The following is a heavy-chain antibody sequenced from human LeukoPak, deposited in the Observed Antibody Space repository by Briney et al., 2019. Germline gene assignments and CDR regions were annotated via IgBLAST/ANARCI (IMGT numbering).Heavy chain of an antibody. CDR1: GFTFSTYE. CDR2: IRYDGSNK. V-gene: IGHV3-30*02. J-gene: IGHJ4*02. Sequence: GGSLRLSCAASGFTFSTYEINWVRQAPGKGLEWVAFIRYDGSNKYYADSVKGRFTISRDNSKSTLYLQMNSLRAEDTAVYYCAKDHLGSIAAAGTLDYWGQGTLVTVSS. D-gene: IGHD6-13*01. CDR3: AKDHLGSIAAAGTLDY.